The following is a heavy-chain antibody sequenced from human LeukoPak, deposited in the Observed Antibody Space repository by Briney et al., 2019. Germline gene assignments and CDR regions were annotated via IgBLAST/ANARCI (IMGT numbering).Heavy chain of an antibody. CDR1: GFTVSSNY. J-gene: IGHJ4*02. D-gene: IGHD2/OR15-2a*01. CDR2: IYSGGGT. Sequence: GGSLRLSCAASGFTVSSNYINWVRQAPGKGLEWVSVIYSGGGTNSADSVKGRFTISRDNSKNTRYLQMNSLRAEDTAVYFCARGHNRYYFDYWGQGTLVIVSS. V-gene: IGHV3-66*01. CDR3: ARGHNRYYFDY.